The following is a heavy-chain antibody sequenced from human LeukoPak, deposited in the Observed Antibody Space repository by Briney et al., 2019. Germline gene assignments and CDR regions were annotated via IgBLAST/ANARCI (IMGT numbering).Heavy chain of an antibody. Sequence: KTSVNLSLTCTVSGGSVRSDSNYWSWIRQTPGKGLKWIGYIGNSWATEYNPYLKSRVSMSLGTSKMKISLKPDSVTAADTAVYYCARGYRNNWRFDYWGRGTLVTSS. V-gene: IGHV4-61*01. D-gene: IGHD6-13*01. J-gene: IGHJ4*02. CDR3: ARGYRNNWRFDY. CDR2: IGNSWAT. CDR1: GGSVRSDSNY.